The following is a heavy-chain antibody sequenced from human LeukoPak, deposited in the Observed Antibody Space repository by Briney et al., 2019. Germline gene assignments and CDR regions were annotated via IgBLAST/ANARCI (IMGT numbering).Heavy chain of an antibody. CDR1: GFSFSASA. J-gene: IGHJ4*02. CDR2: ISRGSGYK. CDR3: ARNDDGDDGIDY. V-gene: IGHV3-21*01. D-gene: IGHD4-17*01. Sequence: PGGSLRLSCAASGFSFSASAMHWVRQAPGKGLEWVSSISRGSGYKFYGDSVKGRFTIFRDNAQNSLFLQMDSLRVDDTAVYYCARNDDGDDGIDYWGQGTLVSVSS.